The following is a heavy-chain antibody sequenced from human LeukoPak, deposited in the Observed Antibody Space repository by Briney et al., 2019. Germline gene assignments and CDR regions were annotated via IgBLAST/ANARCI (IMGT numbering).Heavy chain of an antibody. CDR1: GFTFSNAW. CDR3: AKEYSGSFSPFPSYFDY. Sequence: PGGSLRLSCAASGFTFSNAWMSWVRQAPGKGLEWVGRIKSKTDGGTTDYAAPVKGRFTISRDDSKNTLYLQMNSLRAEDTAVYYCAKEYSGSFSPFPSYFDYWGQGTLVTVSS. CDR2: IKSKTDGGTT. V-gene: IGHV3-15*01. D-gene: IGHD1-26*01. J-gene: IGHJ4*02.